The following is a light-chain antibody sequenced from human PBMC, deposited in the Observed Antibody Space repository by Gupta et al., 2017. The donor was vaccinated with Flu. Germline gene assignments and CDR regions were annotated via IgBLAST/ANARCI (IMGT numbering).Light chain of an antibody. V-gene: IGKV1-5*03. CDR1: QSISSW. CDR3: QQYNSYWT. CDR2: KAS. J-gene: IGKJ1*01. Sequence: VGDRGSITCRASQSISSWLAWYQQKPGKAPKLLIYKASSLESGVPSRFSGSGSGTEFTLTISSLQPDDFATYYCQQYNSYWTFGQGTKVEIK.